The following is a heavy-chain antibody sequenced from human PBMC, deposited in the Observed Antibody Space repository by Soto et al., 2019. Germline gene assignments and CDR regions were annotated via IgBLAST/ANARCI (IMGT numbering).Heavy chain of an antibody. D-gene: IGHD4-17*01. CDR3: GKDGAVSDYTYLDY. J-gene: IGHJ4*02. CDR1: GFTFDDYS. CDR2: ISWDGRST. Sequence: GGSMRLSCAASGFTFDDYSMHWVRQAPGKGLEWVSLISWDGRSTYYADSVKGRFTISRDNSKNSLYLQMNSLTTEDTAFYYCGKDGAVSDYTYLDYWGQGALVTVSS. V-gene: IGHV3-43*01.